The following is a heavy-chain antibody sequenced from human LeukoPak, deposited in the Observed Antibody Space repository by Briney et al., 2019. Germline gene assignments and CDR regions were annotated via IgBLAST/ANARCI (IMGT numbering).Heavy chain of an antibody. D-gene: IGHD3-22*01. CDR3: ARHTYDSSGYYFYFDY. Sequence: PSETLSLTCTVSGGSISSYYWSWIRQPPGKGLEWIGYIYYSGSTNYNPSLKSRVTIPVDTSKNQFSLKLSSVTAADTAVYYCARHTYDSSGYYFYFDYWGQGTLVTVSS. CDR2: IYYSGST. V-gene: IGHV4-59*08. J-gene: IGHJ4*02. CDR1: GGSISSYY.